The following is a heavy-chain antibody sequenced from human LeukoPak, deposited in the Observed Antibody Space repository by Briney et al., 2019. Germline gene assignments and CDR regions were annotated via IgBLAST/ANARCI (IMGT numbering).Heavy chain of an antibody. CDR3: ARVATNDRRNAFDI. D-gene: IGHD2-8*01. Sequence: GGSLRLSCAASGFTFTTYAMHWVRHAPGKGLEFVSAITNNGGLTYYANSVKGRFTISRDNPKNTLYLQMGSLRAEDMAVYYCARVATNDRRNAFDIWGQGTMVTVSS. CDR1: GFTFTTYA. J-gene: IGHJ3*02. CDR2: ITNNGGLT. V-gene: IGHV3-64*01.